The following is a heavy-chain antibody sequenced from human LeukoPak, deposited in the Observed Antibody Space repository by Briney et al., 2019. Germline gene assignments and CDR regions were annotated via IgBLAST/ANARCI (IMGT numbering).Heavy chain of an antibody. Sequence: PGGSLRLSCAASGFTFSTYAMHWVRQAPGKGLEYVSAISNHGGSTYYADSVKGRFTISRDSSKNTLYLQMSSLRAEDTAVYYCVKAIPSSSGWSPYFYGMDVWGQGTTVTVSS. J-gene: IGHJ6*02. CDR1: GFTFSTYA. V-gene: IGHV3-64D*06. CDR3: VKAIPSSSGWSPYFYGMDV. CDR2: ISNHGGST. D-gene: IGHD6-19*01.